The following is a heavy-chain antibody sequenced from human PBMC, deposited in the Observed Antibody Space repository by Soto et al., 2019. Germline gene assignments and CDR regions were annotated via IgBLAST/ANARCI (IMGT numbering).Heavy chain of an antibody. Sequence: GESLKISCKGSGYSFTSYWINWVRQMPGKGLEWMGIIYPGDSGTRYSPSFQGQVTISADKSIDTAYLQWRSLKASDTAVYYCARHHGSPGSYFGLDVWGQGTTVTISS. CDR2: IYPGDSGT. J-gene: IGHJ6*02. CDR1: GYSFTSYW. V-gene: IGHV5-51*01. D-gene: IGHD6-13*01. CDR3: ARHHGSPGSYFGLDV.